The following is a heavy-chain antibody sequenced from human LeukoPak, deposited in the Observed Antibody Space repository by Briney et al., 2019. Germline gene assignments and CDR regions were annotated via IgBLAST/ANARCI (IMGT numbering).Heavy chain of an antibody. CDR1: GFTFDDYG. D-gene: IGHD6-13*01. CDR2: ISWSSGSI. J-gene: IGHJ3*02. CDR3: AKGRAYSSSWYDAFDI. Sequence: AGGSLRLSCAASGFTFDDYGMSWVRQAPGKGLEWVSGISWSSGSIGYADSVKGRFTISRDNAKNSLYLQMNSLRAEDMALYYCAKGRAYSSSWYDAFDIWGQGTMVTVSS. V-gene: IGHV3-9*03.